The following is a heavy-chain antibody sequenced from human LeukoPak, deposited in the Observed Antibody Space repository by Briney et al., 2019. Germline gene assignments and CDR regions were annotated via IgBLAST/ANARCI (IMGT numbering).Heavy chain of an antibody. CDR3: ARGRGYSSGWYRTSFDY. V-gene: IGHV4-34*01. CDR1: GGSFSGYF. CDR2: IYHSGST. Sequence: PSETLSLTCGVYGGSFSGYFWSWIRQPPGKGLEWIGEIYHSGSTNYNPSLKSRVTISVDKSKNQFSLKLSSVTAADTAVYYCARGRGYSSGWYRTSFDYWGQGTLVTVSS. D-gene: IGHD6-19*01. J-gene: IGHJ4*02.